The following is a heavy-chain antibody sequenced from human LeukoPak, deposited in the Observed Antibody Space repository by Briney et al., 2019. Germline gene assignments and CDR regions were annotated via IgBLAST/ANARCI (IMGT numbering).Heavy chain of an antibody. V-gene: IGHV4-4*02. D-gene: IGHD2-15*01. Sequence: SETLSLTCAVSGGSISSNNWWNWVRQSPGKGLEWIGEIYHSGNTNYNPSLKSRVTISVDRSKNQFSLKLSSVTAADTAVYYCASRKVDYYYGMDVWGKGTTVTVSS. J-gene: IGHJ6*04. CDR2: IYHSGNT. CDR3: ASRKVDYYYGMDV. CDR1: GGSISSNNW.